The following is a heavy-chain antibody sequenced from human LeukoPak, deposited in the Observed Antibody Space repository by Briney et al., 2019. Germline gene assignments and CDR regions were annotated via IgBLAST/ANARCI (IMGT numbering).Heavy chain of an antibody. V-gene: IGHV3-11*01. CDR2: ISSPGSTT. CDR1: GFRFSDYY. D-gene: IGHD5-18*01. CDR3: ASGIQPRLSWFFDL. Sequence: GGSLRLSCAASGFRFSDYYMSWIRQAPGKGLERFSYISSPGSTTYYADSVKGRFTISRDNAKNSLSLQMNSLRADDTAVYYCASGIQPRLSWFFDLWGRGTLVTVSS. J-gene: IGHJ2*01.